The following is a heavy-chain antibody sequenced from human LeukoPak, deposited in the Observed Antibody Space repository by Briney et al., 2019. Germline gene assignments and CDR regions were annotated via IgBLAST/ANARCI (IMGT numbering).Heavy chain of an antibody. CDR1: GGSFSGYY. CDR3: ARADIVVVPAAIRYYFDY. Sequence: SETLSLTCAVYGGSFSGYYWSWIRQPPGKGLEWIGEINHSGSTNYNPSLKSRVTISVDTSKNQISLKLSSVTAADTAVYYCARADIVVVPAAIRYYFDYWGQGTLVTVSS. D-gene: IGHD2-2*01. V-gene: IGHV4-34*01. J-gene: IGHJ4*02. CDR2: INHSGST.